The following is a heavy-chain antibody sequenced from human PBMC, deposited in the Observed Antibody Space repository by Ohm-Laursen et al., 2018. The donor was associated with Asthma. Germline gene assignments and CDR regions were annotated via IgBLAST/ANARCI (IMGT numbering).Heavy chain of an antibody. Sequence: SLRLSCAASGYTFSRYSIRWVRQVPGKGLEWVASISTASTFIYYADSVRGRFTTSRDNAKNSVYLQMNSLRADDTALYYCARIGPEWELPGREYSLHHWGQGTQVTVSS. J-gene: IGHJ1*01. CDR2: ISTASTFI. CDR3: ARIGPEWELPGREYSLHH. D-gene: IGHD1-26*01. CDR1: GYTFSRYS. V-gene: IGHV3-21*01.